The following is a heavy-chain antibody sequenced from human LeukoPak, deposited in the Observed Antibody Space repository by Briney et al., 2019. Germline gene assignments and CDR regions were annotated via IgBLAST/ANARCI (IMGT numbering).Heavy chain of an antibody. V-gene: IGHV4-34*01. CDR2: INHSGST. CDR1: GVSMSDGGCY. D-gene: IGHD6-13*01. Sequence: SQTLSLTCNVSGVSMSDGGCYWTWIRQHPGKGLEWIGEINHSGSTNYNPSLKSRVTISVDTSKNQFSLKLGSVTAADTAVYYCARGGYSSSWYDPAQGTYYFDYWGQGTLVTVSS. CDR3: ARGGYSSSWYDPAQGTYYFDY. J-gene: IGHJ4*02.